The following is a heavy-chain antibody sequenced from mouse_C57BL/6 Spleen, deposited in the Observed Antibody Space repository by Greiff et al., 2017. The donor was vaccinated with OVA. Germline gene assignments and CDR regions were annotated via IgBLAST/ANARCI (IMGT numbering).Heavy chain of an antibody. CDR1: GFTFSSFA. Sequence: EVKLEESGEGLVKPGGSLKLSCAASGFTFSSFAMSWVRQTPEKRLEWVAYISSGGDYISYADTVKGRFTFSRDNARTTLYLQMSSLKSEDTAMYYCTRAPGAGYWYFDVWGTGTTVTVSS. CDR3: TRAPGAGYWYFDV. V-gene: IGHV5-9-1*02. J-gene: IGHJ1*03. CDR2: ISSGGDYI.